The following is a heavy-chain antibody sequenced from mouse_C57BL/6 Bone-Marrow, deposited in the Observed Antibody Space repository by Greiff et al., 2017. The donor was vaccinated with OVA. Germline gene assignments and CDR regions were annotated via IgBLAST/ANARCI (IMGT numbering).Heavy chain of an antibody. V-gene: IGHV1-66*01. CDR3: AREGDYYGSSYEDYAMDY. CDR2: IYPGSGNT. Sequence: VQLQQSGPELVKPGASVKISCKASGYSFTSYYIHWVKQRPGQGLEWIGWIYPGSGNTKYNEKFKGKATLTADTSSSTAYMQLSSLTSEDSAVYYCAREGDYYGSSYEDYAMDYWGQGTSVTVSS. CDR1: GYSFTSYY. D-gene: IGHD1-1*01. J-gene: IGHJ4*01.